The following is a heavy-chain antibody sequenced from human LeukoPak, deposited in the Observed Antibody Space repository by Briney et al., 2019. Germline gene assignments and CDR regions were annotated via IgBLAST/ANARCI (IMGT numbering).Heavy chain of an antibody. CDR1: GFTFSRYT. V-gene: IGHV3-21*01. CDR2: ISTNNDYI. J-gene: IGHJ4*02. Sequence: GGSLRLSCAASGFTFSRYTMNGVRQAPGKGLEWLSSISTNNDYIYYADSVKGRFTISRDNAKNSLYLQMNSLRAEDTALYYCASDDLDCSGGSCYSNGFDYWGQGTLVTVSS. CDR3: ASDDLDCSGGSCYSNGFDY. D-gene: IGHD2-15*01.